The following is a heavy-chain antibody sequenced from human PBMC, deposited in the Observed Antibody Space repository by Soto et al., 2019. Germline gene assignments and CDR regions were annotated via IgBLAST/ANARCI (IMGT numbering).Heavy chain of an antibody. CDR3: ARPTEQYSQVPFDY. CDR1: GYSFTSYW. CDR2: IYPGDSDT. V-gene: IGHV5-51*01. D-gene: IGHD6-6*01. J-gene: IGHJ4*02. Sequence: PVESLKISCKVSGYSFTSYWIGWVRQMPGKGLEWMGIIYPGDSDTRYSPSFQGQVTISADKSISTAYLQWSSLKASDTAMYYCARPTEQYSQVPFDYWGQGTLVTVSS.